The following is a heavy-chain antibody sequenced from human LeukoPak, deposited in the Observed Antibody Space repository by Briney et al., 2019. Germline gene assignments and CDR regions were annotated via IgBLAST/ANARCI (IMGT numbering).Heavy chain of an antibody. J-gene: IGHJ4*02. CDR3: ARHDYGGNSGDY. Sequence: GGSLRLSCAASGFTFSRYSMNWVRQAPGKGLEWVSYIGTSSSTIYYADSVKGRFTISRDNAKNSLYLQMNSLRDEDTAVYYCARHDYGGNSGDYWGQGTLVTVSS. CDR1: GFTFSRYS. D-gene: IGHD4-23*01. V-gene: IGHV3-48*02. CDR2: IGTSSSTI.